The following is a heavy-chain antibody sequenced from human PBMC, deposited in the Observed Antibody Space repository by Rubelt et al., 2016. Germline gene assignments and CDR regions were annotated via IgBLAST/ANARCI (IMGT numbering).Heavy chain of an antibody. Sequence: QVQLVQSGAEVKKPGSSVKVSCKASGGTFSSYAISWVRQAPGQGLEWMGGIIPILGTANYAQKFQGRATITADESTTTAYMELRSLRSEDTAVYYCARGGYGSQEATDALDIWGLGTMITVSS. J-gene: IGHJ3*02. V-gene: IGHV1-69*01. CDR1: GGTFSSYA. D-gene: IGHD4-17*01. CDR3: ARGGYGSQEATDALDI. CDR2: IIPILGTA.